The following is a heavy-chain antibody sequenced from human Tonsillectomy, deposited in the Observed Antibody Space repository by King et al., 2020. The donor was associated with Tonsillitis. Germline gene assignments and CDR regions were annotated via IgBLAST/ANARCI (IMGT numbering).Heavy chain of an antibody. CDR2: FDPEDGET. CDR1: GYTLTELS. V-gene: IGHV1-24*01. J-gene: IGHJ4*02. D-gene: IGHD3-10*01. CDR3: ATGWFGETFFDY. Sequence: HVQLVQSGAEVKKPGASVRVSCKVSGYTLTELSMHWVRQAPGKGLEWMGGFDPEDGETIYAQKFQGRVTMTEDTSTDTAYMELSSLRSEDTAVYYCATGWFGETFFDYWGQGTLVTVSS.